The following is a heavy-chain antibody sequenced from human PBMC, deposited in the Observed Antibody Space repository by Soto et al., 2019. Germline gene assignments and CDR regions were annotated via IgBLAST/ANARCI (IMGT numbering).Heavy chain of an antibody. CDR2: IYYSGST. CDR1: SGSISSYY. Sequence: QVQLQESGPGLVKPSETLSLTCTVSSGSISSYYWSWIRQPPGKGLEWIGYIYYSGSTNYNPSLKSRATISVDTSKNQFSLKLSSVTAADTAVYYCARRWGDAFDFWGQGTMVTVSS. CDR3: ARRWGDAFDF. V-gene: IGHV4-59*01. J-gene: IGHJ3*01. D-gene: IGHD1-26*01.